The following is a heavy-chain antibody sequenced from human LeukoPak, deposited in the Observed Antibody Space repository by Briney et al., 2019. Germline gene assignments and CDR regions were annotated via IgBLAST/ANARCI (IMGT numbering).Heavy chain of an antibody. CDR3: ARVGGITMIVVAFDY. J-gene: IGHJ4*02. Sequence: PSETLPLTCAVYGGSFSGYYWSWIRQPPGKGLEWIGEINHSGSTNYNPSLKSRVTISVDTSKNQFSLKLSSVTAADTAVYYCARVGGITMIVVAFDYWGQGTLVTVSS. CDR2: INHSGST. D-gene: IGHD3-22*01. CDR1: GGSFSGYY. V-gene: IGHV4-34*01.